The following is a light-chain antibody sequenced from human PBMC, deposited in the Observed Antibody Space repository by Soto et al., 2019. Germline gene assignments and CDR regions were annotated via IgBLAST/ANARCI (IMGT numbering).Light chain of an antibody. CDR2: DVS. Sequence: AIQLTLSPSSLSASVGDRVTITCRASQDIRGALAWYQQKPGKAPKMLIYDVSTLESGVPLRFSGSSSGTDFTLTISSLQPVDFATYYCQQFNSYPITFGQGTRLEIK. CDR3: QQFNSYPIT. CDR1: QDIRGA. V-gene: IGKV1-13*02. J-gene: IGKJ5*01.